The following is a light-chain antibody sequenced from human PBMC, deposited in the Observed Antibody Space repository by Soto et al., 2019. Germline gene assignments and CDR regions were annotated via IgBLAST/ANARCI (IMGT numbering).Light chain of an antibody. CDR2: DVS. CDR3: SSYTSSSTPYV. CDR1: SSDDGGYNY. V-gene: IGLV2-14*01. J-gene: IGLJ1*01. Sequence: QSALTQPASVSGSPGQSITISCTGTSSDDGGYNYVSWYQQHPGKAPKLMIYDVSNRPSGVSNRFSGSKSGNTASLTISGLQAADEADYYCSSYTSSSTPYVFGTGTKVTVL.